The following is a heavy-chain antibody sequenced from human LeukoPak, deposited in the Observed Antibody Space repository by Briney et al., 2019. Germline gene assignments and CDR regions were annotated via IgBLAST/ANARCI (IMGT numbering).Heavy chain of an antibody. CDR1: GFTFSSYS. V-gene: IGHV3-21*01. Sequence: GGSLRLSCAASGFTFSSYSMNWVRQAPGKGLEWVSSISSTSSYIYYADPVKGRFTISRDNAKNSLYLQMNSLRAEDTAVYYCARASSGWAVDLYYFDYWGQGALVTVSS. CDR2: ISSTSSYI. J-gene: IGHJ4*02. D-gene: IGHD6-19*01. CDR3: ARASSGWAVDLYYFDY.